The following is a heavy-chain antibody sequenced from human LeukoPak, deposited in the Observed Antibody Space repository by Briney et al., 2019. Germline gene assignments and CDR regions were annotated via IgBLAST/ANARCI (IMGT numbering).Heavy chain of an antibody. CDR2: IYTSGRT. Sequence: SETLSLTCTVSGGSISSYYWSWIRQPAGKGLEWIGRIYTSGRTNYNPSLKSRVTMSVDTSKNQFSLKLTSVTAADTAVYYCASSRGYSNYYFDYWGQGTVVAVSS. D-gene: IGHD4-11*01. CDR3: ASSRGYSNYYFDY. J-gene: IGHJ4*02. V-gene: IGHV4-4*07. CDR1: GGSISSYY.